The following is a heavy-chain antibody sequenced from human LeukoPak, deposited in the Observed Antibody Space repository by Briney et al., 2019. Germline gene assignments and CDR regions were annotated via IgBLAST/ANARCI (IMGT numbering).Heavy chain of an antibody. CDR2: INPNSGGT. D-gene: IGHD3-9*01. V-gene: IGHV1-2*02. Sequence: ASVKVSCKASGYTFTDYYIHWVRQAPGQGLEWVGGINPNSGGTNYAQKFSARVTMTSDTSISTAYMALSRLRSDDTAVFYCARSPHILTGENFDFWGQGTLVTVSS. CDR3: ARSPHILTGENFDF. J-gene: IGHJ4*02. CDR1: GYTFTDYY.